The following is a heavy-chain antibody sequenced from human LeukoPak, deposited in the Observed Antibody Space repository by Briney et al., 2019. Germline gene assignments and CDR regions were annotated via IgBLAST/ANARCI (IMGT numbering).Heavy chain of an antibody. Sequence: GASVKVSCKASGHTFTGYYMNWVRQAPGQGLEWMGWINPNSGGTNHAQKFQGKVSMTRDTSISTAYMELSRLRSDDTAVYYCARTCISSSCYFIYWGQGTLVTVSS. CDR3: ARTCISSSCYFIY. J-gene: IGHJ4*02. V-gene: IGHV1-2*02. D-gene: IGHD2-2*01. CDR2: INPNSGGT. CDR1: GHTFTGYY.